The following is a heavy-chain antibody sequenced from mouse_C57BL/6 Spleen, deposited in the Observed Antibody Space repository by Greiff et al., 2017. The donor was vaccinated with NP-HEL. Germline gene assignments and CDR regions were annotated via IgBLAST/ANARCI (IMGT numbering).Heavy chain of an antibody. CDR1: GFSLTSYA. D-gene: IGHD2-4*01. J-gene: IGHJ4*01. Sequence: VQRVESGPGLVAPSQSLSITCTVSGFSLTSYAISWVRQPPGKGLEWLGVIWTGGGTNYNSALKSRLSISKDNSKSQVFLKMNSLQTDDTARYYCARIYYDYSYAMDYWGQGTSVTVSS. CDR3: ARIYYDYSYAMDY. V-gene: IGHV2-9-1*01. CDR2: IWTGGGT.